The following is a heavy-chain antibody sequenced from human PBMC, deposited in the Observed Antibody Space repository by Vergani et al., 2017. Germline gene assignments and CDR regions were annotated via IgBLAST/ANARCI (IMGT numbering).Heavy chain of an antibody. J-gene: IGHJ4*02. CDR3: ARDLFRDGGIAVAGYFDY. D-gene: IGHD6-19*01. CDR1: GGSISSSSYY. Sequence: QLQLQESGPGLVKPSETLSLTCTVSGGSISSSSYYWGWIRQPPGKGLEWIGSIYYSGSTNYNPSLKSRVTISVDTSKNQFSLKLSSVTAADTAVYYCARDLFRDGGIAVAGYFDYWGQGTLVTVSS. CDR2: IYYSGST. V-gene: IGHV4-39*07.